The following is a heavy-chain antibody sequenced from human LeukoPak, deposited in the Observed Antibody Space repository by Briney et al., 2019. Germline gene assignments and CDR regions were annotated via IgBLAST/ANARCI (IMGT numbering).Heavy chain of an antibody. CDR2: ISYDGSNK. J-gene: IGHJ4*02. CDR1: GFTFSSYA. D-gene: IGHD4-17*01. V-gene: IGHV3-30-3*01. CDR3: AKGGPYGDYGY. Sequence: PGRSLRLSCAASGFTFSSYAMHWVRQAPGKGLEWVAVISYDGSNKYYADSVKGRFTISRDNSKNTLYLQMNSLRAEDTAVYYCAKGGPYGDYGYWGQGTLVTVSS.